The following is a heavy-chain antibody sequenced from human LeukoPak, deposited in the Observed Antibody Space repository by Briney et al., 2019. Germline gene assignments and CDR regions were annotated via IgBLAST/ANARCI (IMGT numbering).Heavy chain of an antibody. Sequence: GGSLRLSCAAAGFSFRSYSMNWVRQASGKGLEWVSFITSTSSDLFYADSVKGRFTVSRDNARNSLYLQMNNLRAEDTAVYYCARAAGHYFDYWGQGSLVTVSS. D-gene: IGHD3-10*01. CDR2: ITSTSSDL. J-gene: IGHJ4*02. V-gene: IGHV3-21*01. CDR1: GFSFRSYS. CDR3: ARAAGHYFDY.